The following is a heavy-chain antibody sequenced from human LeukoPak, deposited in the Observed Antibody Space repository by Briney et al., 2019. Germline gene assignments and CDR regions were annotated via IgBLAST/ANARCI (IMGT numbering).Heavy chain of an antibody. D-gene: IGHD3-3*01. CDR1: GYTFTSYY. J-gene: IGHJ6*03. Sequence: ASVKVSCKASGYTFTSYYMHWVRQAPGQGLEWMGIINPSCGSTSYAQKFQGRVTMTRDTSISTAYMELSRLRSDDTAVYYCARDGYYDFWSGYYKYYYYYMDVWGKGTTVTVSS. CDR2: INPSCGST. CDR3: ARDGYYDFWSGYYKYYYYYMDV. V-gene: IGHV1-46*01.